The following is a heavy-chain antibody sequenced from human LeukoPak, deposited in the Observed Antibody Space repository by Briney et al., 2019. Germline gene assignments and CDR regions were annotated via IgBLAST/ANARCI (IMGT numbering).Heavy chain of an antibody. J-gene: IGHJ5*02. V-gene: IGHV4-31*02. CDR2: IYYSGST. CDR3: ARAAGYCSSTSCFLHNNWFDP. Sequence: SQTLSFTWTVSGGSIRRGGYYWSWVSQHPGKGMGWIGYIYYSGSTYYNPSLKSRVTISEDTSKKQFSLKLSSVTAADTSAYYCARAAGYCSSTSCFLHNNWFDPWGQGTLVTVSS. D-gene: IGHD2-2*01. CDR1: GGSIRRGGYY.